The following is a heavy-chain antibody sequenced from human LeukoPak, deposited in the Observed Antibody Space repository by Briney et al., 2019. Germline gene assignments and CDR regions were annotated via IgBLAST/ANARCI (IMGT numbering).Heavy chain of an antibody. D-gene: IGHD3-10*01. CDR1: GGSFSGYY. V-gene: IGHV4-34*01. CDR3: ARRGSGRGSGSYGAQWGWGRDYYYYYMDV. Sequence: SETLSLTCAVYGGSFSGYYWSWIRQPPGKGLEWIGEINHSGSTNYNPSLKSRVTISVDTSKNQFSLKLSSVTAADTAVYYCARRGSGRGSGSYGAQWGWGRDYYYYYMDVWGKGTTVTVSS. J-gene: IGHJ6*03. CDR2: INHSGST.